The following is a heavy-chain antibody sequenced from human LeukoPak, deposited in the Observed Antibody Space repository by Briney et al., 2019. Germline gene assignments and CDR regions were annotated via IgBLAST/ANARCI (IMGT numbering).Heavy chain of an antibody. D-gene: IGHD5-18*01. Sequence: QPGRSLRLSCAASGFTFSSYAMHWVRQAPGKGLEWVAVISYDGSNKYYADSVKGRFTISRDNSKNTLYLQMNSLRAEDTAVYYCARPLGRIQLWSYFDYWGQGSLVTVSS. J-gene: IGHJ4*02. CDR1: GFTFSSYA. CDR2: ISYDGSNK. V-gene: IGHV3-30-3*01. CDR3: ARPLGRIQLWSYFDY.